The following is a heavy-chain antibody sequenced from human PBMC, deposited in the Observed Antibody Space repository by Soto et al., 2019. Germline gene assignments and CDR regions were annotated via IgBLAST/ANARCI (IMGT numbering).Heavy chain of an antibody. CDR2: INHRGST. CDR1: GGSFSGYY. J-gene: IGHJ6*02. D-gene: IGHD2-15*01. Sequence: PSETLSLTCAVYGGSFSGYYWSWIRQPPGKGLEWIGEINHRGSTNYNPSLKRRVTISVDTSKNQFSLKLSSVTAADTAVYYCASVVSSTFYYYGKDVWGQGTTDTGS. CDR3: ASVVSSTFYYYGKDV. V-gene: IGHV4-34*01.